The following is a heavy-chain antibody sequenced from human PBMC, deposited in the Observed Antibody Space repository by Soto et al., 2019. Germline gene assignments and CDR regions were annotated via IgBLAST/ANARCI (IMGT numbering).Heavy chain of an antibody. J-gene: IGHJ4*02. D-gene: IGHD1-26*01. CDR1: GFTFTSYA. Sequence: GGSLRLSCAASGFTFTSYAMSWVRQAPGKGLEWVSTLSGSGDTTYYADSVKGRFTISRDNSKNTLYLQMNSLRAEDTAVYYCAKGPPTLFIVRANFDYWGQGTLVTVSS. CDR2: LSGSGDTT. V-gene: IGHV3-23*01. CDR3: AKGPPTLFIVRANFDY.